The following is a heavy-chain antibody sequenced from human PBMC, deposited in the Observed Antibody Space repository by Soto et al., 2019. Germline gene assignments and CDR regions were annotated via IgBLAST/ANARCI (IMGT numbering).Heavy chain of an antibody. D-gene: IGHD3-3*01. CDR3: ARRGYDFWSGYYGAFDI. CDR1: GGSITISSYY. J-gene: IGHJ3*02. CDR2: IYYSGST. Sequence: SETLSLTCTVSGGSITISSYYWGWIRQPPGKGLEWIGSIYYSGSTYYNPSLKSRVTISVDTSKNQFSLKLSSVTAADTAVYYCARRGYDFWSGYYGAFDIWGQGTMVTVSS. V-gene: IGHV4-39*01.